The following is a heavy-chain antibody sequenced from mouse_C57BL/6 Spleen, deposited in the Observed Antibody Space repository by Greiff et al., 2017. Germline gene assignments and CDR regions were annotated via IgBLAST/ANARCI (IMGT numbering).Heavy chain of an antibody. Sequence: QVQLKQPGAELVKPGASVKVSCKASGYTFTSYWMHWVKQRPGQGLEWIGRIHPSDSDTNYNQKFKGKATLTVDKSSSTAYMQLSSLTSEDSAVYYCAICTTVVATEAMDYWGQGTSVTVSS. CDR3: AICTTVVATEAMDY. D-gene: IGHD1-1*01. CDR1: GYTFTSYW. CDR2: IHPSDSDT. J-gene: IGHJ4*01. V-gene: IGHV1-74*01.